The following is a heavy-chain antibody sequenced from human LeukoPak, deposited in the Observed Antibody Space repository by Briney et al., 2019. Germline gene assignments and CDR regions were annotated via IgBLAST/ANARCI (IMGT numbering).Heavy chain of an antibody. Sequence: PGGSLGLSCAASGFTFSSYGMHWVRQAPGKGLEWVAVISYDGSNKYYADSVKGRFTISRDNSKNTLYLQMNSLRAEDTAVYYCAKEWLRWGLYGAFDIWGQGTMVTVSS. V-gene: IGHV3-30*18. CDR2: ISYDGSNK. J-gene: IGHJ3*02. CDR3: AKEWLRWGLYGAFDI. D-gene: IGHD5-12*01. CDR1: GFTFSSYG.